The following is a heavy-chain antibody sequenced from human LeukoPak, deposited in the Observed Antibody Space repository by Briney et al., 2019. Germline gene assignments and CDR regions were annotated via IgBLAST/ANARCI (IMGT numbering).Heavy chain of an antibody. Sequence: SETLSLTCTVSGGSISSYYCSWIRQPPGKGLEWIGYIYYSGSTNYNPSLKSRVTISVDTSKNQFSLKLSSVTAADTAVYYCARLRSSSSWYSPTYFDYWGQGTLVTVSS. D-gene: IGHD6-13*01. CDR2: IYYSGST. V-gene: IGHV4-59*08. CDR1: GGSISSYY. CDR3: ARLRSSSSWYSPTYFDY. J-gene: IGHJ4*02.